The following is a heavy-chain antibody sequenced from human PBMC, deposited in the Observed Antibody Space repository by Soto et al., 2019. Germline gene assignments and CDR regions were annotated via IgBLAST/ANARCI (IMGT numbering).Heavy chain of an antibody. CDR1: GFTVSSNY. J-gene: IGHJ4*02. CDR3: ARDSAGYHNFDS. V-gene: IGHV3-66*01. CDR2: IYSGGST. Sequence: GGSLRLSCAASGFTVSSNYMSWVRQAPGKGLEWVSVIYSGGSTYYADSVKGRFTISRDNSKNTLYLQMNSLRAEDTAVYYCARDSAGYHNFDSWGQGTLVTVSS. D-gene: IGHD3-9*01.